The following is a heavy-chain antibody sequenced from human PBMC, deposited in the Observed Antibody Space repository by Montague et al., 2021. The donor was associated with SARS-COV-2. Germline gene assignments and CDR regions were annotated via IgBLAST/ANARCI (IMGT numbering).Heavy chain of an antibody. Sequence: SETLSLTCAVHGSSFSGYYWNWIRQSPGTRLELIWEINHGGSTTFSPSLNGRLTITTDTSNTKLPLKLTSVAAADTAVYYCSRLRDGVVPSPILGVGPFYSYYHMAVCGRANPVTVS. V-gene: IGHV4-34*01. CDR2: INHGGST. CDR3: SRLRDGVVPSPILGVGPFYSYYHMAV. J-gene: IGHJ6*03. CDR1: GSSFSGYY. D-gene: IGHD3-10*01.